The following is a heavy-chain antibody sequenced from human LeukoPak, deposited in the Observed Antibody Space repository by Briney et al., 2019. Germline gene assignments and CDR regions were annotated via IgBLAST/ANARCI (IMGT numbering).Heavy chain of an antibody. CDR2: IYHSGST. J-gene: IGHJ5*02. Sequence: SQTLSLTCAVSGGSISSGGCSWSWIRQPPGKGLEWIGYIYHSGSTYYNPSLKSRVTISVDRSKNQFSLKLSSVTAADTAVYYCARENLGYCSSTSCVKSKNWFDPWGQGTLVTVSS. D-gene: IGHD2-2*01. V-gene: IGHV4-30-2*01. CDR1: GGSISSGGCS. CDR3: ARENLGYCSSTSCVKSKNWFDP.